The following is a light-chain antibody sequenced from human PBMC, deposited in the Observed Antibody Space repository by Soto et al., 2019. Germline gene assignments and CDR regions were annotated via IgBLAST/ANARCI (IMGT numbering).Light chain of an antibody. CDR2: EDS. V-gene: IGLV2-23*01. Sequence: QSALTQPASVSGSPGQSITISCTGTSSDAGNYNFVSWYQQHPGKAPKVIIYEDSTRPSGVSNRISGSKSGNTASLTISGLQAEDEADYYCCPYAGSSTSWVFGGGTQPTVL. CDR3: CPYAGSSTSWV. J-gene: IGLJ3*02. CDR1: SSDAGNYNF.